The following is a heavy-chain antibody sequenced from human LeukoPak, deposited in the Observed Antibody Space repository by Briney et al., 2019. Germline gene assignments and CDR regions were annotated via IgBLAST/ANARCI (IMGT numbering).Heavy chain of an antibody. CDR3: ASTRD. CDR1: GGSISSYD. J-gene: IGHJ4*02. V-gene: IGHV4-59*01. D-gene: IGHD3-3*01. CDR2: IYYSGST. Sequence: SETLSLTCTVSGGSISSYDGSWIRQPPGKGLEWIGYIYYSGSTKYNPSLKSRVTISVDTSKNQFSLTLSSVTAADTAVYYCASTRDCGQGKLVTVSS.